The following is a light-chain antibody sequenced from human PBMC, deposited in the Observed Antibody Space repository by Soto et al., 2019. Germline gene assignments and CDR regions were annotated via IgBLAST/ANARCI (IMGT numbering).Light chain of an antibody. CDR3: QQRSNWPH. Sequence: FTQSPATLPLSPGVKATLSCRASQSVSSYSAWXQQXPGXAPXXLIYDASNRATGIPARFSGSGSGTDFTLTISSLEPEDFAVYYCQQRSNWPHFGQGTRLEIK. CDR2: DAS. CDR1: QSVSSY. J-gene: IGKJ5*01. V-gene: IGKV3-11*01.